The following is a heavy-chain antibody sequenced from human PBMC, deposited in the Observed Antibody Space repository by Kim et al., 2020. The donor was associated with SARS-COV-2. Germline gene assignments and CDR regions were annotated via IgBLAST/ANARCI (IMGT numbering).Heavy chain of an antibody. V-gene: IGHV4-39*01. CDR3: ARLLELPRLYGMDV. Sequence: NPSLKSRVTISVDTSKNQFSLKLSSVTAADTAVYYCARLLELPRLYGMDVWGQGTTVTVSS. D-gene: IGHD1-26*01. J-gene: IGHJ6*02.